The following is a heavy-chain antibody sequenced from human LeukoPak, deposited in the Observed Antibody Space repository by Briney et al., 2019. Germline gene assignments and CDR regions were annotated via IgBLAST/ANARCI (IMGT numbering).Heavy chain of an antibody. CDR2: INHSGST. CDR1: GGSFSGYY. CDR3: ARVALGGYSSG. Sequence: PSETLSLTCAVYGGSFSGYYWSWIRQPPGKGLEWIGEINHSGSTNYNPSLKSRVTISVDTSKNQFSLKLSSVTAADTAVYYCARVALGGYSSGWGQGTLVTVSS. J-gene: IGHJ4*02. D-gene: IGHD6-25*01. V-gene: IGHV4-34*01.